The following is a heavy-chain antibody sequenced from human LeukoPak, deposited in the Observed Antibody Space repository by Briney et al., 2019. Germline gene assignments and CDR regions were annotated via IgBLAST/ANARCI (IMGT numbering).Heavy chain of an antibody. D-gene: IGHD2-2*01. CDR3: ARNRIVVVPAAISYYYYYGMDV. CDR1: GGSTSSSNW. J-gene: IGHJ6*02. V-gene: IGHV4-4*02. CDR2: IYHSGST. Sequence: SETPSPTCAVSGGSTSSSNWWSWVRQPPGKGLEWIGEIYHSGSTNYNPSLKSRVTISVDKSKNQFSLKLSSVTAADTAVYYCARNRIVVVPAAISYYYYYGMDVWGQGTTVTVSS.